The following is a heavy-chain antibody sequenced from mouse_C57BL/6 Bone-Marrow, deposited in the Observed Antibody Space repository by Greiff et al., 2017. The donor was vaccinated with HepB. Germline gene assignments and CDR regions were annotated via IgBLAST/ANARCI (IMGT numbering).Heavy chain of an antibody. CDR1: GYTFTSYW. Sequence: VQLKQSGTVLARPGASVKMSCKTSGYTFTSYWMHWVKQRPGQGLEWIGAIYPGNSDTSYNQKFKGKAKLTAVTSASTAYMELSSLTNEDSAVYYCTRSGTTLAYWGQGTLVTVSA. CDR3: TRSGTTLAY. D-gene: IGHD1-1*01. J-gene: IGHJ3*01. CDR2: IYPGNSDT. V-gene: IGHV1-5*01.